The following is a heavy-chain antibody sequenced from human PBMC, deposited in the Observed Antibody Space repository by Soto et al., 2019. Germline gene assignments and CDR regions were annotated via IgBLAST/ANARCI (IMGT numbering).Heavy chain of an antibody. Sequence: PSETLALTCAVYGGCFSGYYWSWIRQPPGKGLEWIGEINHSGSTNYNPSLKSRVTISVDTSKNQFSLKLGSVTAADTAVYYCSGYCSGGSCYTSIDYWGQGTLVTVSS. V-gene: IGHV4-34*01. CDR3: SGYCSGGSCYTSIDY. D-gene: IGHD2-15*01. J-gene: IGHJ4*02. CDR2: INHSGST. CDR1: GGCFSGYY.